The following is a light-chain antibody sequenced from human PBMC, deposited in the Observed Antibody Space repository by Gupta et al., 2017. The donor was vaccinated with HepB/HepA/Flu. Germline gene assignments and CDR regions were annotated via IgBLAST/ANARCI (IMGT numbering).Light chain of an antibody. V-gene: IGKV2-28*01. CDR1: QSLRHSNGYNY. CDR3: MQSLQTPPT. CDR2: LGS. Sequence: DIVMTQSPLSLPVTPGEPASISCRSSQSLRHSNGYNYLDWYLQKPGQSPQLLIYLGSNRASGVPDRFSGSGSGTDFTLEISKVEAEDVGVFYCMQSLQTPPTFGGGTKVEIK. J-gene: IGKJ4*01.